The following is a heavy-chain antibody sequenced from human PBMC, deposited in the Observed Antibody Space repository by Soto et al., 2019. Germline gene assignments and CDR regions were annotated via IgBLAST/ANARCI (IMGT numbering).Heavy chain of an antibody. CDR1: GASINNYY. CDR3: ARDYGITPRPGRLGFDY. Sequence: SETLSLTCTVSGASINNYYWSWIRQPPGEGLEWIGYIYYTGSANYNPSLKSRVTMSVDTSKNQFSLRLSSVTAADTAVYYCARDYGITPRPGRLGFDYWGQGILVTVSS. D-gene: IGHD6-6*01. V-gene: IGHV4-59*01. J-gene: IGHJ4*02. CDR2: IYYTGSA.